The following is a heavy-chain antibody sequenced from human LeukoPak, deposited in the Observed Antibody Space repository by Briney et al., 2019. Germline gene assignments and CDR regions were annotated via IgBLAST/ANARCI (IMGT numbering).Heavy chain of an antibody. CDR1: GGSFSGYY. J-gene: IGHJ6*02. Sequence: SETLSLTCAVYGGSFSGYYWSWIRQPPGKGLEWIGEINHSGSTNYNPSLKSRATISVDTSKNQFSLKLSSVTAADTAVYYCARRGVRYYDFWSGRRDYYYGMDVWGQGTTVTVSS. CDR3: ARRGVRYYDFWSGRRDYYYGMDV. D-gene: IGHD3-3*01. CDR2: INHSGST. V-gene: IGHV4-34*01.